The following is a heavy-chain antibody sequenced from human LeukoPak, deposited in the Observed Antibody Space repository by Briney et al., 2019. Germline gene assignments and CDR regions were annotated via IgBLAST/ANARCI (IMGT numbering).Heavy chain of an antibody. Sequence: SQTLSLTCAISGDSVSNSGEAWNWIRQSPSSGLEWLGRTYYRSTWFNDYAVSVEGRITINPDTTKNHFSLHLNSVTPEDTAVYYCTKGWAMDVWVQGTTVTVSS. CDR3: TKGWAMDV. CDR2: TYYRSTWFN. V-gene: IGHV6-1*01. J-gene: IGHJ6*02. D-gene: IGHD1-26*01. CDR1: GDSVSNSGEA.